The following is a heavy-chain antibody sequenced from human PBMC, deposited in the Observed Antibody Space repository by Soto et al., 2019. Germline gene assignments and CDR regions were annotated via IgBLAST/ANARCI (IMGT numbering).Heavy chain of an antibody. V-gene: IGHV3-11*01. CDR3: ARPLNYDFWSGYQLYGMDV. CDR1: GFTFSDYY. Sequence: PVGSLRLSCAASGFTFSDYYMSWIRQAPGKGLEWVSYISSSGSTIYYADSVKGRFTTSRDNAKNSLYLQMNSLRAEDTAVYYCARPLNYDFWSGYQLYGMDVWGQGTTVTVSS. J-gene: IGHJ6*02. CDR2: ISSSGSTI. D-gene: IGHD3-3*01.